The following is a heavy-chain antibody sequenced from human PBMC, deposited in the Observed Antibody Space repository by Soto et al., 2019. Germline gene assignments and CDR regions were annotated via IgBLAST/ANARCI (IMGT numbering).Heavy chain of an antibody. Sequence: QVQLQESGPGLVKPSQTLSLTCTVSGGSISSGGYYWSWIRQHPGKGLEWIGYIYYSGSTYYNPSPKGRVTXXVXTXXNHCSRKLSSVTAADTAVYYCARGHGVLKKGSFDYWGQGTLVTVSS. CDR1: GGSISSGGYY. D-gene: IGHD6-6*01. CDR3: ARGHGVLKKGSFDY. CDR2: IYYSGST. V-gene: IGHV4-31*03. J-gene: IGHJ4*02.